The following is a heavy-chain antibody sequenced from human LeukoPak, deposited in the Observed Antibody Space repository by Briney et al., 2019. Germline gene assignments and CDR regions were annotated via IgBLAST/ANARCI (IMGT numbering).Heavy chain of an antibody. V-gene: IGHV4-4*09. Sequence: SETLSLTCTVSGSISSYYWSWIRQPPGKGLEWIGCIYTSGTTNYNPSLKSRVTISVDTSKNQFSLDLSSVTAADSAVYYCARQKCTSASCLTKNAFDVWGQGTTVTVSS. J-gene: IGHJ3*01. CDR3: ARQKCTSASCLTKNAFDV. CDR1: GSISSYY. CDR2: IYTSGTT. D-gene: IGHD2-2*01.